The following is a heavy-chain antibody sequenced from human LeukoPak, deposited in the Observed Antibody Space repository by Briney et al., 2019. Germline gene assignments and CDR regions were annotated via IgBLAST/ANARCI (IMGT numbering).Heavy chain of an antibody. V-gene: IGHV3-7*05. CDR1: GFTLSTYW. J-gene: IGHJ4*02. CDR2: IKQDGSEQ. Sequence: GGSLRLSCAASGFTLSTYWMSWVRQAPGKGLEWVANIKQDGSEQYYVDSVRGRFTISRDNAKNSLYLQMNSLRAEDTAIYYCARESAGGPDYWGQGTLVTASS. CDR3: ARESAGGPDY. D-gene: IGHD6-19*01.